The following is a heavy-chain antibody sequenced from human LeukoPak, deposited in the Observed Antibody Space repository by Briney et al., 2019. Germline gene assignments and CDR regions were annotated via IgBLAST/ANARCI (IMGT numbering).Heavy chain of an antibody. D-gene: IGHD6-19*01. CDR2: IYYGGST. J-gene: IGHJ4*02. Sequence: PSETLSLTCTVSGGSISSGDYYWSWIRQPPGKGLEWIGYIYYGGSTYYNPSLKSRVTISVDTSKNQFSLKLSSVTAADTAVYYCAGYEQWLAFDYWGQGTLVTVSS. V-gene: IGHV4-30-4*01. CDR1: GGSISSGDYY. CDR3: AGYEQWLAFDY.